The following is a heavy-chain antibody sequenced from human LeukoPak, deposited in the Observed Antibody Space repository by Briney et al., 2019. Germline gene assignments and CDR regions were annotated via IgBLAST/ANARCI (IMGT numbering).Heavy chain of an antibody. V-gene: IGHV3-33*01. D-gene: IGHD2-21*02. J-gene: IGHJ4*01. CDR2: IWNDGSNK. Sequence: GRSLRLSCAASGYTFSNNGMHWVRQAPGKGLAWVAVIWNDGSNKYYADSVKGRFTISRDSSKNTLYLQLNSLRVEDTAVYYCARDRGAYCGGDCYLGFDYWGRGTLVTVSS. CDR3: ARDRGAYCGGDCYLGFDY. CDR1: GYTFSNNG.